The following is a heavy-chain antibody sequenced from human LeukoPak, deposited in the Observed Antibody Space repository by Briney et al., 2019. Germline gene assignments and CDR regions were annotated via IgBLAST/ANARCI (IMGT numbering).Heavy chain of an antibody. Sequence: GASVKVSCKASGGTFSSYAISWVRQATGQGLEWMGWMNPNSGNTGYAQKFQGRVTMTRNTSISTAYMELSSLRSEDTAVYYCARGGIAARRYYYYGMDIWGQGTTVTVSS. CDR2: MNPNSGNT. CDR1: GGTFSSYA. V-gene: IGHV1-8*02. CDR3: ARGGIAARRYYYYGMDI. J-gene: IGHJ6*02. D-gene: IGHD6-13*01.